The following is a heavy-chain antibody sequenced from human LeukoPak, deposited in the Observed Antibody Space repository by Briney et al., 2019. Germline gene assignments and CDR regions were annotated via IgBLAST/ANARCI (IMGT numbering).Heavy chain of an antibody. CDR2: ISAYNGNT. J-gene: IGHJ4*02. V-gene: IGHV1-18*01. CDR1: GYTFTSYV. D-gene: IGHD4-17*01. Sequence: ASVKVSCKASGYTFTSYVISWVRQAPGQGLEWMGWISAYNGNTNYAQKLQGRVTMTTDTSTSTAYMELRSLRSDDTAVYYCARHDYGDYYFDYGGQGTLVTVSS. CDR3: ARHDYGDYYFDY.